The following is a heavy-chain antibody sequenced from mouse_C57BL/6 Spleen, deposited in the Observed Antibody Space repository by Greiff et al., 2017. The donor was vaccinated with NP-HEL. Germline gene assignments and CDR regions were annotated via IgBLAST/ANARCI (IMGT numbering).Heavy chain of an antibody. V-gene: IGHV1-9*01. CDR3: ARAGFITTGVATRGFAY. Sequence: QVQLQQSGAELMKPGASVKLSCKATGYTFTGYWIEWVKQRPGHGLEWIGEILPGSGSTNYNEKFKGKATFTADTSSNTAYMQLSSLTTEDSAIYYCARAGFITTGVATRGFAYWGQGTLVTVSA. CDR2: ILPGSGST. J-gene: IGHJ3*01. CDR1: GYTFTGYW. D-gene: IGHD1-1*01.